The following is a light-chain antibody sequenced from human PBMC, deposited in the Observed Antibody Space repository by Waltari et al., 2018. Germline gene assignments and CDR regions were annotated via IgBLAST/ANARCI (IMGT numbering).Light chain of an antibody. CDR1: QSVLFSSNNENY. V-gene: IGKV4-1*01. Sequence: DIVMTQSPDSLAVSLGGRATINCQSRQSVLFSSNNENYLAWSQQKPGQPPKLLIYWASTRESGVPDRFSGSGSGTDFTLTISSLQAEDVAVYYCQQYYSIPRSFGQGTKLEIK. CDR2: WAS. J-gene: IGKJ2*03. CDR3: QQYYSIPRS.